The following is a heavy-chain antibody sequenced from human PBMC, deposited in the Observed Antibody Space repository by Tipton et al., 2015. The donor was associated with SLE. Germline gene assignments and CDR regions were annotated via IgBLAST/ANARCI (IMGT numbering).Heavy chain of an antibody. CDR3: ARRMDSSSSFDY. D-gene: IGHD6-6*01. CDR1: GGSISSSSYY. CDR2: IYYSGST. V-gene: IGHV4-39*07. Sequence: TLSLTCTVSGGSISSSSYYWGWIRQPPGKGLEWIGSIYYSGSTYYNPSLKSRVTISVDTSKNQFSLKLSSVTAADTAVYYCARRMDSSSSFDYWGQGTLVTVSS. J-gene: IGHJ4*02.